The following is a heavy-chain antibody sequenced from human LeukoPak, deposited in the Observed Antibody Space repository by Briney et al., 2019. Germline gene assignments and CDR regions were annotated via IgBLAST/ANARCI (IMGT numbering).Heavy chain of an antibody. V-gene: IGHV3-33*01. D-gene: IGHD6-6*01. CDR1: GFIFSDYG. CDR2: ISYDGSNS. CDR3: ARGYSSSSEGSFDY. Sequence: PGGSLRLSCAASGFIFSDYGMYWVRQAPGKGLEWLAVISYDGSNSYYADSVKGRFTIARDNSKNTLNLQMNSLRAEDTAVYYCARGYSSSSEGSFDYWGQGTLSPSPQ. J-gene: IGHJ4*02.